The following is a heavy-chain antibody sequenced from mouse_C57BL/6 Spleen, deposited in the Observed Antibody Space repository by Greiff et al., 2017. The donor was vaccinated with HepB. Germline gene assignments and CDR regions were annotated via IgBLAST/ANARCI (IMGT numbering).Heavy chain of an antibody. V-gene: IGHV1-85*01. J-gene: IGHJ2*01. Sequence: QVQLKESGPELVKPGASVKLSCKASGYTFTSYDINWVKQRPGQGLEWIGWIYPRDGSTKYNEKFKGKATLTVDTSSSTAYMELHSLTSEDSAVYFCARIPKFITTVVASNHWGQGTTLTVSS. CDR3: ARIPKFITTVVASNH. D-gene: IGHD1-1*01. CDR1: GYTFTSYD. CDR2: IYPRDGST.